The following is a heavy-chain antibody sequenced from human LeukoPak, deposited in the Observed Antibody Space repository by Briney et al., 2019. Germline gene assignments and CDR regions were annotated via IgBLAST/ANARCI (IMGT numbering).Heavy chain of an antibody. V-gene: IGHV3-48*03. Sequence: GGSLRLPCAASGFTFSSYEMNWVRQAPGKGLEWVSYISSSGSTTKYADSVKGRFTISRDNAKNSLYLQMNSLRVEDTAVYYCARRGGHYDSSGYYYKWGQGTLVTVSS. J-gene: IGHJ4*02. CDR1: GFTFSSYE. CDR3: ARRGGHYDSSGYYYK. CDR2: ISSSGSTT. D-gene: IGHD3-22*01.